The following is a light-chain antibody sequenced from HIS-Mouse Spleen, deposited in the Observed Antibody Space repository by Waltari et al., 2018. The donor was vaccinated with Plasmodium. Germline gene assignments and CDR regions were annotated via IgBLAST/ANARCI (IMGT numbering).Light chain of an antibody. CDR2: KAS. V-gene: IGKV1-5*03. Sequence: DIQITQYPSTLSASVGDRVTITCRASQSISSWLAWYQQKPGKAPKLLIYKASSLESGVPSRFSGSGSGTEFTLTISSLQPDDFATYYCQQYNSYWTFGQGTKVEIK. CDR1: QSISSW. CDR3: QQYNSYWT. J-gene: IGKJ1*01.